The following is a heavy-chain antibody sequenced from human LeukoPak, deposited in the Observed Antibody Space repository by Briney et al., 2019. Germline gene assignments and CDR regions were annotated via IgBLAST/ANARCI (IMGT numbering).Heavy chain of an antibody. CDR3: ARLVPRYGSGSQSDY. J-gene: IGHJ4*02. Sequence: PGGSLRLSCAASGFTFSNYNMNWVRQAPGKGLEWISYIGIRSSTIYYADSVKGRFTISRDNAKNSLYLQMNSLRAEDTAIYYCARLVPRYGSGSQSDYWGQGTLVTVSS. D-gene: IGHD3-10*01. CDR2: IGIRSSTI. V-gene: IGHV3-48*01. CDR1: GFTFSNYN.